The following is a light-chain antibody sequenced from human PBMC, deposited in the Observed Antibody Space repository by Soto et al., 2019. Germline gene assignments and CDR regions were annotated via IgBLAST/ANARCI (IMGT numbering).Light chain of an antibody. CDR3: ETWDSNTVV. CDR2: FEGSGSY. Sequence: QLVLTQSSSASASLGSSVKLTCTLSSGHSSYIIAWHQQQPGKAPRYLMKFEGSGSYNKGSGVPDRFSGSSSGADRYLTISNLQFEDEADYYCETWDSNTVVFGGGTKVTVL. V-gene: IGLV4-60*02. CDR1: SGHSSYI. J-gene: IGLJ2*01.